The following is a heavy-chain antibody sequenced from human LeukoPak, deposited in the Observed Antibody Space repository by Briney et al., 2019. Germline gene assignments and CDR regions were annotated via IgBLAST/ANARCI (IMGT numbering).Heavy chain of an antibody. CDR1: GFTFSSYE. V-gene: IGHV3-21*01. J-gene: IGHJ4*02. CDR2: ISSSSSYI. D-gene: IGHD3-10*01. CDR3: ARGEYGSGSYHIDY. Sequence: GGSLRLSCAASGFTFSSYEMNWVRQAPGKGLEWVSFISSSSSYIYYADSVKGRFTISRDNAKNSLYLQMNSLRAEDTAVYYCARGEYGSGSYHIDYWGQGTLVTVSS.